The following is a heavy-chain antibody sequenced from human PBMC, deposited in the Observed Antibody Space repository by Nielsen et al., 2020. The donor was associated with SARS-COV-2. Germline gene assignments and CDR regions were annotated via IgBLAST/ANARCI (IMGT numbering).Heavy chain of an antibody. CDR3: AKAPFPSSSWYPGWFDP. Sequence: GGSLRLSCAASGFTFSSYGMHWVRQAPGKGLEWVAVISYDGSNKYYADSVKGRFTISRDNSKNTLYLQMNSLRAEDTAVYYCAKAPFPSSSWYPGWFDPWGQGTLVTVSS. V-gene: IGHV3-30*18. CDR2: ISYDGSNK. D-gene: IGHD6-13*01. J-gene: IGHJ5*02. CDR1: GFTFSSYG.